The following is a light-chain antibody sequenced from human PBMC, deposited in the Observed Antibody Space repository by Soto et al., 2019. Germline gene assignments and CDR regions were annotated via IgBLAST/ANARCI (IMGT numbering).Light chain of an antibody. CDR1: SSDIGSNNY. CDR3: SSYTTTTRL. V-gene: IGLV2-14*01. Sequence: QSVLTQPASVSGSPGQSITISCTGTSSDIGSNNYVSWFQQRPGKAPTLIIYEVSNRPSGVSTHFSGSKSGNTASLTISGLLPEVEAEYYCSSYTTTTRLFGGGTKLTVL. J-gene: IGLJ3*02. CDR2: EVS.